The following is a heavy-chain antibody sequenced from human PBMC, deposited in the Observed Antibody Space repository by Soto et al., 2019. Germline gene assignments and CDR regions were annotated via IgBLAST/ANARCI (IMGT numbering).Heavy chain of an antibody. Sequence: QVQLVQSGAEVKKPGASVKVSCKASGYTFTSYDINWVRQATGQGLEWMGWMNPNSGNTGYAQKFQGRVTRTRNTSISTAYMELSSLRSEDTAVYYCARTPAPIAARRKGWFDPWGQGTLVTVSS. CDR2: MNPNSGNT. V-gene: IGHV1-8*01. CDR3: ARTPAPIAARRKGWFDP. J-gene: IGHJ5*02. D-gene: IGHD6-6*01. CDR1: GYTFTSYD.